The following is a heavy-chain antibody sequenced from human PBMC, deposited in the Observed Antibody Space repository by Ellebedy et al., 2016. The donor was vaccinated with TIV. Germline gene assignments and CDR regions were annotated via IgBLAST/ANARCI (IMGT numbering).Heavy chain of an antibody. CDR3: ARDKGYYYDSSGPNRDDAFDI. CDR2: IIPIFGTA. CDR1: GGTFSSYA. J-gene: IGHJ3*02. D-gene: IGHD3-22*01. Sequence: SVKVSCXASGGTFSSYAISWVRQAPGQGLEWMGGIIPIFGTANYAQKFQGRVTITADESTSTAYMELSSLRSEDTAVYYCARDKGYYYDSSGPNRDDAFDIWGQGTMVTVSS. V-gene: IGHV1-69*13.